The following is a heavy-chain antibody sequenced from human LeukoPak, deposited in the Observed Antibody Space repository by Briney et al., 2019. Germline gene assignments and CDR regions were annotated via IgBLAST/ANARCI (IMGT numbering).Heavy chain of an antibody. V-gene: IGHV1-2*02. CDR1: GYTYTAYH. CDR2: INSNSGAT. Sequence: GASVKVSCKPSGYTYTAYHVHWLRQAPGQGLEWMGWINSNSGATNYAQKFQDRVTMTRDTSITTAYMELTRLTPDDTAVYYCAREELPGYGMDVWGQGTTVTVSS. D-gene: IGHD1-7*01. J-gene: IGHJ6*02. CDR3: AREELPGYGMDV.